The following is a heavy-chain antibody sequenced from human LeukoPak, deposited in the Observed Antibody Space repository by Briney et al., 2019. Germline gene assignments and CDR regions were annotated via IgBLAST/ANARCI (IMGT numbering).Heavy chain of an antibody. Sequence: ASVKLTCKASGYTFTSYCISWVRQAPGQGLEWMGWISDYNRNTNYPQKLQSRVTMTTDTSTSTAYMELRSLRSDDTAVYYCARARLLRDAFDIWGQGTMVTVSS. CDR1: GYTFTSYC. CDR3: ARARLLRDAFDI. J-gene: IGHJ3*02. CDR2: ISDYNRNT. D-gene: IGHD3-22*01. V-gene: IGHV1-18*04.